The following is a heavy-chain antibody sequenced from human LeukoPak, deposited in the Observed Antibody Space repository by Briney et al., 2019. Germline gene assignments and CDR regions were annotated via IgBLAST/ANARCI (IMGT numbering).Heavy chain of an antibody. CDR3: ARVSGTTDY. CDR2: INHSGST. CDR1: GGSFSGYY. Sequence: SETLSLTCAVYGGSFSGYYWSWIRQPPGKGLEWIGKINHSGSTNYNPSLKSRVTISVDTSKNQFSLKLSSVTAADTAVYYCARVSGTTDYWGQGTLVTVSS. D-gene: IGHD1-7*01. V-gene: IGHV4-34*01. J-gene: IGHJ4*02.